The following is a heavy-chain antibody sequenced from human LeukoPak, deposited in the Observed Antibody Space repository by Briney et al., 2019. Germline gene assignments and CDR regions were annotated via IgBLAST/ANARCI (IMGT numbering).Heavy chain of an antibody. CDR2: ISGSGSNT. CDR1: GFTFSGYS. J-gene: IGHJ4*02. V-gene: IGHV3-23*01. D-gene: IGHD7-27*01. Sequence: PGGSLRLSCAASGFTFSGYSMTWVRQAPGRGLEWVTSISGSGSNTYYADSLKGRFTISRDNSKNTLYLQMSSLRVEDTAVYYCAVDKMYTSNWGFFDYWGQGALVTASS. CDR3: AVDKMYTSNWGFFDY.